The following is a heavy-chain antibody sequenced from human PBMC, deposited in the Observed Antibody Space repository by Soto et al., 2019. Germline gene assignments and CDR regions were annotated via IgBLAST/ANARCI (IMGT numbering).Heavy chain of an antibody. V-gene: IGHV3-9*01. CDR3: VKGRDSSSSYWFDP. Sequence: SLRLSCAASGFTFENYAMHWVRQAPGKGLEWVSGISWNSGSIGYVDSVRGRFTISRDNAKNSLYLQMNSLRAEDTAFYYSVKGRDSSSSYWFDPWGQGTLVTVSS. CDR2: ISWNSGSI. D-gene: IGHD6-6*01. CDR1: GFTFENYA. J-gene: IGHJ5*02.